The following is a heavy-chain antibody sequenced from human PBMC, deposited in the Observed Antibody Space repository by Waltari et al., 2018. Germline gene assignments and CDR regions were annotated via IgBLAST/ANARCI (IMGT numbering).Heavy chain of an antibody. CDR2: IRNKANSYTT. CDR3: ATDWAGTSCNGDCLEN. D-gene: IGHD2-21*02. J-gene: IGHJ4*02. V-gene: IGHV3-72*01. Sequence: EVQLFDSGGGLVQPGGSLSLSCAASGFAFRDHSVDCVSQAPGKGPEWVGRIRNKANSYTTEYTASVKCRFTISRDDSKNSLYLQMNSLKTEDTAVYYCATDWAGTSCNGDCLENWGQGTLVTVSS. CDR1: GFAFRDHS.